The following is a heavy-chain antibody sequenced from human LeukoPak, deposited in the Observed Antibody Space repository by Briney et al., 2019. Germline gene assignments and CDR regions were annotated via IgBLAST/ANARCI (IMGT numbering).Heavy chain of an antibody. CDR2: ISYDGSNK. CDR3: AKWGGYDPKLYYYYGMDV. J-gene: IGHJ6*02. Sequence: GRSLRLSCAASGFTFSSYGMHWVRQAPGKGLEWVAVISYDGSNKYYADSVKGRFTISRDNSNNTLYLQMNSLRAEDTAVYYCAKWGGYDPKLYYYYGMDVWGQGTTVTVSS. D-gene: IGHD5-12*01. V-gene: IGHV3-30*18. CDR1: GFTFSSYG.